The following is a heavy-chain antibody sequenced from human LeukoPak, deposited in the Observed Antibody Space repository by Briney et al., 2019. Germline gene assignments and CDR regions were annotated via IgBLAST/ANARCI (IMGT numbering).Heavy chain of an antibody. CDR1: GGSISSYY. V-gene: IGHV4-59*01. J-gene: IGHJ6*03. Sequence: SETLSLTCTVSGGSISSYYWSWIRQPPGKGLEWIGYIYYSGSTNYNPSLKSRVTISVDTSKNQFSLKLSSVTAADTAVYYCASSGPTTPNGGDYYYYYYYMDVWGKGTTVTVSS. D-gene: IGHD4-11*01. CDR2: IYYSGST. CDR3: ASSGPTTPNGGDYYYYYYYMDV.